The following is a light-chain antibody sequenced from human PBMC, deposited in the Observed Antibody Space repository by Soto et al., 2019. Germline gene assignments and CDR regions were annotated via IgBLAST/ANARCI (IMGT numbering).Light chain of an antibody. CDR3: QQYGSSPLT. V-gene: IGKV3-20*01. CDR1: QSVSSSY. CDR2: RAS. J-gene: IGKJ4*01. Sequence: VMTQSTATLSVSPGQRATLSCRASQSVSSSYLAWYQQKPGQAPKVLIYRASSRATGIPDRFSGSGSGTDFTLTISRLEPEDFAVYYCQQYGSSPLTFGGGTKVAIK.